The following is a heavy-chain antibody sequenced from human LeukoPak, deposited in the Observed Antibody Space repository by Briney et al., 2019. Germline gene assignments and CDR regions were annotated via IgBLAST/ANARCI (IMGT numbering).Heavy chain of an antibody. J-gene: IGHJ4*02. V-gene: IGHV4-31*03. Sequence: KASETLSLTCTVSGGSISSGGYYWSWIRQHPGKGLEWIGYIYYSGSTYYNLSLKSRVTISVDTSKNQFSLKLSSVTAADTAVYYCARDRWDDYYDSSGYSHWGQGTLVTVSS. CDR1: GGSISSGGYY. D-gene: IGHD3-22*01. CDR2: IYYSGST. CDR3: ARDRWDDYYDSSGYSH.